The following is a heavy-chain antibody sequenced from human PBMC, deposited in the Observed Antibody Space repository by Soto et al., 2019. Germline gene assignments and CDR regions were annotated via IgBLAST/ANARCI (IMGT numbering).Heavy chain of an antibody. CDR2: IYSGGST. Sequence: EVQLVESGGGLIQPGGSLRLSCAASGFTVSSNYMSWVRQAPGKGLEWVSVIYSGGSTYYADSAKGRFTITRDNSKNTLYLQMNSLRAEDTAVYYCARESHGEAARSYYYYGMDVWGQGTTVTVSS. D-gene: IGHD6-6*01. V-gene: IGHV3-53*01. CDR1: GFTVSSNY. J-gene: IGHJ6*02. CDR3: ARESHGEAARSYYYYGMDV.